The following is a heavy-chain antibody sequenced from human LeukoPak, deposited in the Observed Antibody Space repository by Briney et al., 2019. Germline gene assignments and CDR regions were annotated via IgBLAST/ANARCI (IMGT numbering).Heavy chain of an antibody. CDR2: ISGSGGST. Sequence: PGGSLRLSCAASGFTFSSYAMSWVRQAPGKGLEWVSAISGSGGSTYYAGSVKGRFTISRDNSKNTLYLQTNSLRAEDTAVYYCTSPDCSSTSCPFGYWGQGTLVTVSS. CDR3: TSPDCSSTSCPFGY. D-gene: IGHD2-2*01. J-gene: IGHJ4*02. CDR1: GFTFSSYA. V-gene: IGHV3-23*01.